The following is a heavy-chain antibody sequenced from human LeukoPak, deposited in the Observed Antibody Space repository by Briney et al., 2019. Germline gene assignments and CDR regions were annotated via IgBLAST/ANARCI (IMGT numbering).Heavy chain of an antibody. CDR3: ARSGWTYYYDSGSYGPFDI. Sequence: SETLSLTCTVSGGSISSYYWSWIRQPPGKGLEWIGYIYYSGSTNYNPSLKSRVTISVDTSKNQFSLKLSSVTAADTAVYYCARSGWTYYYDSGSYGPFDIWGQGTMVTVSS. D-gene: IGHD3-10*01. V-gene: IGHV4-59*01. J-gene: IGHJ3*02. CDR1: GGSISSYY. CDR2: IYYSGST.